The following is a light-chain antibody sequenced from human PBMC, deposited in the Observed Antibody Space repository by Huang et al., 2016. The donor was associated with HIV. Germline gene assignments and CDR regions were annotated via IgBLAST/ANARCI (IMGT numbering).Light chain of an antibody. J-gene: IGKJ5*01. V-gene: IGKV1-9*01. Sequence: IQLTQSPSSLSASVGDRVTITCRASQGSNNFLAWYQEKPGKAPKLLIYAASTLQNGVPSRFSGTGSGTDFTRTISSLQPEDFATYYCQQLKNYPITFGQGTRLEIK. CDR1: QGSNNF. CDR2: AAS. CDR3: QQLKNYPIT.